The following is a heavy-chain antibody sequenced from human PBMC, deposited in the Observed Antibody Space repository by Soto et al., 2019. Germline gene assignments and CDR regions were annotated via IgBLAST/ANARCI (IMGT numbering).Heavy chain of an antibody. CDR3: ARGASITIFGVVYYYYGMDV. Sequence: GASVKVSCKASGYTFTSYDINWLRQSTGQGLEWMGWMNPNSGNTGYAQKFQGRVTMTRNTSISTAYMELSSLRSEDTAVYYCARGASITIFGVVYYYYGMDVWGQGTTVTVSS. J-gene: IGHJ6*02. CDR2: MNPNSGNT. CDR1: GYTFTSYD. D-gene: IGHD3-3*01. V-gene: IGHV1-8*01.